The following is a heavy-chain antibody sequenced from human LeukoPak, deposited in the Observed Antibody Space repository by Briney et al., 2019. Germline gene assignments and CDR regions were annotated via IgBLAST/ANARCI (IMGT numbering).Heavy chain of an antibody. J-gene: IGHJ4*02. V-gene: IGHV4-4*02. D-gene: IGHD1-1*01. CDR2: IYHSGSP. CDR1: GGSISSNNW. CDR3: ARVNINNWHSCDY. Sequence: SETLSLTCAVSGGSISSNNWWSWVRQPPGKGLEWIGEIYHSGSPNYNPSLKSRVTISVDKSRNHFSLNLSSVTAADTAVYYCARVNINNWHSCDYWGQGTLVTVSS.